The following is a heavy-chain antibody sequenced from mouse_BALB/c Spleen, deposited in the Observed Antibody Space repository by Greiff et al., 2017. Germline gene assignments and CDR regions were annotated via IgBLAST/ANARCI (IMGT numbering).Heavy chain of an antibody. CDR1: GFSLTSYG. V-gene: IGHV2-9*02. Sequence: QVQLKESGPGLVAPSQSLSITCTVSGFSLTSYGVHWVRQPPGKGLEWLGVIWAGGSTNYNSALMSRLSISKDNSKSQVFLKMNSLQTDDTAMYYCARDRGGYSYYFDYWGQGTTLTVSS. CDR2: IWAGGST. CDR3: ARDRGGYSYYFDY. J-gene: IGHJ2*01. D-gene: IGHD2-3*01.